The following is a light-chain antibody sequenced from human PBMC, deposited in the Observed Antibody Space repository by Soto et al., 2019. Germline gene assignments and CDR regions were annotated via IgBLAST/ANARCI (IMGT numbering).Light chain of an antibody. CDR1: QSISNW. CDR3: QQYKSYST. V-gene: IGKV1-5*01. Sequence: DIQMTQSPSTLSASVGDRVTITCRASQSISNWLAWYQQKPGKAPNLLIYDASILESGVPSRFSGSGSGTEFTLTISSLQTDDFATYYCQQYKSYSTFGQGTKVDIK. J-gene: IGKJ1*01. CDR2: DAS.